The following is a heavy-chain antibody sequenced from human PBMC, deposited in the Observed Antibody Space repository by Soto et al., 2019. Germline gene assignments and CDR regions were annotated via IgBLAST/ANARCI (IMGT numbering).Heavy chain of an antibody. CDR1: GYTFTSYD. CDR2: IIPILGIA. CDR3: ARDHLYCSGGSCYYYFDY. D-gene: IGHD2-15*01. Sequence: GASVKVSCKASGYTFTSYDINWVRQATGQGLEWMGRIIPILGIANYAQKFQGRVTITADKSTSTAYMELSSLRSEDTAVYYCARDHLYCSGGSCYYYFDYWGQGTLVTVSS. J-gene: IGHJ4*02. V-gene: IGHV1-69*04.